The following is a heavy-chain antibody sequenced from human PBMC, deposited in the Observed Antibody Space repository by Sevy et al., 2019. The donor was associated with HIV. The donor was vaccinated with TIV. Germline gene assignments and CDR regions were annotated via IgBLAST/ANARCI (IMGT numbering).Heavy chain of an antibody. CDR2: INPSGGST. CDR3: ARGPLYGSGNFYYFDY. CDR1: GYTFTRYY. V-gene: IGHV1-46*01. D-gene: IGHD3-10*01. J-gene: IGHJ4*02. Sequence: ASVKVSCKASGYTFTRYYMHWVRQAPGQGLEWMEIINPSGGSTSYAQKFQGRVTMTRDTSTSTVYMELSSLRSEDTAVYYCARGPLYGSGNFYYFDYWGQGTLVTVSS.